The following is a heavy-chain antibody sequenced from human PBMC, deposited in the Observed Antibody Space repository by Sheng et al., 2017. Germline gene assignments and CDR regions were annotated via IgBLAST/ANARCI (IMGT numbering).Heavy chain of an antibody. Sequence: QVQLQESGPGLVKPSETLSLTCTVSGYSISSGYYWGWIRQPPGKGLEWIGSIYHSGSTYYNPSLKSRVTISVDTSKNQFSLKLSSVTAADTAVYYCARVGDTAIHLVDYWGQGTLVTVSS. CDR3: ARVGDTAIHLVDY. J-gene: IGHJ4*02. D-gene: IGHD5-18*01. V-gene: IGHV4-38-2*02. CDR1: GYSISSGYY. CDR2: IYHSGST.